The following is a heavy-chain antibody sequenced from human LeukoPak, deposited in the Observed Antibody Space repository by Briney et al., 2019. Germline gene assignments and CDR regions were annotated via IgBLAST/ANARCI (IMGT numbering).Heavy chain of an antibody. CDR2: INHSGST. Sequence: SETLSLTCAVYGGSFSSYYWSWIRQPPGKGLEWIGEINHSGSTNYNPSLKSRVTISVDTSKNQFSLKLSSVTAADTAVYYCARYRVVPAYYYYYGTDVWGQGTTVTVSS. J-gene: IGHJ6*02. CDR1: GGSFSSYY. CDR3: ARYRVVPAYYYYYGTDV. D-gene: IGHD2-2*01. V-gene: IGHV4-34*01.